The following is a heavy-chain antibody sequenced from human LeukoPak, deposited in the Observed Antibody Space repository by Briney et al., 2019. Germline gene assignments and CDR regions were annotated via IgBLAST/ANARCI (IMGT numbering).Heavy chain of an antibody. V-gene: IGHV3-73*01. J-gene: IGHJ4*02. CDR2: IRSKANSYAT. Sequence: PRGSLRLSCAASGFTFSGSAMHWVRQASGKGLECVGRIRSKANSYATAYAASVKGRFTISRDDSKNTAYLQMNSLRAEDTAVYYCAKELTAVAASFDYWGQGTLVTVPS. CDR3: AKELTAVAASFDY. D-gene: IGHD6-19*01. CDR1: GFTFSGSA.